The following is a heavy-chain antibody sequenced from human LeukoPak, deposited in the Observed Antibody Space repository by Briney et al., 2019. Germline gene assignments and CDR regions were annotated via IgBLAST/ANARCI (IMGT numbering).Heavy chain of an antibody. D-gene: IGHD2-2*01. V-gene: IGHV4-4*07. CDR2: IYSSGSA. CDR3: ALQPARRLSWFDP. Sequence: SETLSLTCAVSGASISSYYWTWIRQSAGKELEWIGRIYSSGSANYNPSLKSRVTMSVDTSKNQFSLKLSSVTAADTAVYYCALQPARRLSWFDPWGQGTLVTVSP. CDR1: GASISSYY. J-gene: IGHJ5*02.